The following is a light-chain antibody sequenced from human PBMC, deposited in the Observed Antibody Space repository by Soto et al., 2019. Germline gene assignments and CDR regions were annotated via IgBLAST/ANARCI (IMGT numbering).Light chain of an antibody. CDR1: QGIGST. Sequence: EIVMTQSPSTLSVSPGERATLSCRASQGIGSTLAWYQQKPGQTPRLLIYGASTRATGVPARFSGSGSGTEFTLTISSLQSEDFAVYYCQQYGSSPRITFGQGTRLEIK. J-gene: IGKJ5*01. CDR2: GAS. CDR3: QQYGSSPRIT. V-gene: IGKV3-15*01.